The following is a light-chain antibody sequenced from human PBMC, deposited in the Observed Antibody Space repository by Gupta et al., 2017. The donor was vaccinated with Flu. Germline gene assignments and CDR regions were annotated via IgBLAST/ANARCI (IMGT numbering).Light chain of an antibody. CDR3: QQYGSPPPLT. V-gene: IGKV3-20*01. Sequence: TLSLSPGESATLSCRASQSVSGTYLAWYQQKPGQAPRLLIYGASSRATGIPDRFSGTGSGADFTLTISRLEPEDFGVYYCQQYGSPPPLTFGGGTKVEIK. J-gene: IGKJ4*01. CDR2: GAS. CDR1: QSVSGTY.